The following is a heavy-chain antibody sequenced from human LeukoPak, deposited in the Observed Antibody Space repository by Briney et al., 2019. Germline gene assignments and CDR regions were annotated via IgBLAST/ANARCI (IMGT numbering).Heavy chain of an antibody. D-gene: IGHD6-19*01. CDR2: IWYDGSNK. J-gene: IGHJ4*02. CDR1: GFTFSNYG. Sequence: PGRSLRLSCAASGFTFSNYGMHWVRQAPGKGLEWVADIWYDGSNKYYADSVKGRFTISRDNSKNTLYLQMNSLRAEDTAVYYCARDYDGSGWSFWGQGTLVTVSS. CDR3: ARDYDGSGWSF. V-gene: IGHV3-33*01.